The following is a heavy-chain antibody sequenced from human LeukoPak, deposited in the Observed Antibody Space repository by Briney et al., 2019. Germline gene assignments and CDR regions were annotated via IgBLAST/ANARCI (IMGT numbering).Heavy chain of an antibody. CDR1: GFTVSSNY. Sequence: GGSLRLSCAASGFTVSSNYMSWVRQAPGKGLEWVSVIYSGGSTYYADSVKGRFTISRDNSKNTLYLQLNSLRAEDTAVYYCARDSTYYYDSGSSGPHYFDNWGQGTLVTVSS. CDR2: IYSGGST. V-gene: IGHV3-53*05. CDR3: ARDSTYYYDSGSSGPHYFDN. D-gene: IGHD3-10*01. J-gene: IGHJ4*02.